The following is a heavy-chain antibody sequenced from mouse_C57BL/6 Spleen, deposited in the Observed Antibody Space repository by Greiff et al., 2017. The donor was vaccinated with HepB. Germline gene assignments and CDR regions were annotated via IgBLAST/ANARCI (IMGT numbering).Heavy chain of an antibody. CDR3: ARAYYGTYYFDY. Sequence: EVKLVESGGGLVKPGGSLKLSCAASGFTFSSYAMSWVRQTPEKRLEWVATISDGGSYTYYPDNVKGRSTISRDNAKNNLYLQMSHLKSEDTAMYYCARAYYGTYYFDYWGQVTTLTVSS. CDR1: GFTFSSYA. V-gene: IGHV5-4*03. CDR2: ISDGGSYT. D-gene: IGHD2-10*01. J-gene: IGHJ2*01.